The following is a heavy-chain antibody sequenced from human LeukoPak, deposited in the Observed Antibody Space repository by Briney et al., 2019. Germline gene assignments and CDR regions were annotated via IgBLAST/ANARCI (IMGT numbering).Heavy chain of an antibody. V-gene: IGHV1-46*01. D-gene: IGHD7-27*01. CDR1: GYTFTSYF. Sequence: ASVTVSCKASGYTFTSYFLHWVRQAPGQGLEWMGIIDPRGGTTRYAQKLQGRVAMTRDTSTSTVYMEMSSLISEDTAVYYCARELTGGYFDYWGQGTLVTVSS. CDR3: ARELTGGYFDY. J-gene: IGHJ4*02. CDR2: IDPRGGTT.